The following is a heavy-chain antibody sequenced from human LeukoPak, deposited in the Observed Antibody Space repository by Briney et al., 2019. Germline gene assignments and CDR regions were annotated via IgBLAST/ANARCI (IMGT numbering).Heavy chain of an antibody. CDR1: GFTFSDYY. J-gene: IGHJ3*02. Sequence: GGSLRLSCAASGFTFSDYYMSWIRQAPGKGLEWVSYISSSSSYTNYADSVKGRFTISRDNAKNSLYLQMNSLRAEDTAVYYCARDGRGLGDYDAFDIWGQGTMVTVSS. CDR2: ISSSSSYT. D-gene: IGHD4-17*01. V-gene: IGHV3-11*05. CDR3: ARDGRGLGDYDAFDI.